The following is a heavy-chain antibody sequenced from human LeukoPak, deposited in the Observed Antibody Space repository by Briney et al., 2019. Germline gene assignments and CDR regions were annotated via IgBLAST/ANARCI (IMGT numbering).Heavy chain of an antibody. Sequence: GGSLRLSCAGYGFSFSSYWMSWVRQAPGKGLEWVANIKQDGSEKYYVDSVKGRFTISRDNAKNSLYLQMNSLRAEDTAVYYCARRYAPFDYWGQGTLVTVSS. CDR2: IKQDGSEK. V-gene: IGHV3-7*03. J-gene: IGHJ4*02. CDR1: GFSFSSYW. CDR3: ARRYAPFDY. D-gene: IGHD1-1*01.